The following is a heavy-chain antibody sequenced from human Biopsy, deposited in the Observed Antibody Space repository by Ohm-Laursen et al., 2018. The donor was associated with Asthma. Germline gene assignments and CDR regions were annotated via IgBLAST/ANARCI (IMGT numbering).Heavy chain of an antibody. CDR3: ARIVRRSGSYFVDY. CDR2: IHHSGTR. CDR1: GDSITSGGCC. Sequence: TLSLTCTVSGDSITSGGCCWTWIRQHPGKGLEWIGYIHHSGTRYFNPSLKSRVTFSRDTSKNQFSLRLSSVTAADTAMNYCARIVRRSGSYFVDYWGQGTLVTVSS. J-gene: IGHJ4*02. V-gene: IGHV4-31*03. D-gene: IGHD3-22*01.